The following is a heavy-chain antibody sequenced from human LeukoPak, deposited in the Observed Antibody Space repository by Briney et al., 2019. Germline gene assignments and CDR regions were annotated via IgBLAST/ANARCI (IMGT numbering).Heavy chain of an antibody. CDR2: IKSKTDGGTT. Sequence: GGSLRLSCAASGFTFSNAWMSWVRQAPGKGLEWVGRIKSKTDGGTTDYAAPVKGRFTISRDDSKNTLYLQMNSLKTEDTAVYYCTTLARNYGDFDYWGQGTLVTVSS. J-gene: IGHJ4*02. D-gene: IGHD1-7*01. CDR3: TTLARNYGDFDY. CDR1: GFTFSNAW. V-gene: IGHV3-15*01.